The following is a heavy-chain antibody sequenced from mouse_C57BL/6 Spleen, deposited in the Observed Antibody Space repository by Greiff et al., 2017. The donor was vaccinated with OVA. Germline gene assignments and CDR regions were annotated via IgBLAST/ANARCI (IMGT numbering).Heavy chain of an antibody. V-gene: IGHV1-47*01. CDR3: ARGDYSNSWFAY. CDR1: GYTFTTYP. CDR2: FHPYNDDT. D-gene: IGHD2-5*01. Sequence: QVHVKQSGAELVKPGASVKMSCKASGYTFTTYPIEWMKQNHGKSLEWIGNFHPYNDDTKYNEKFKGKATLTVEKSSSTVYLELSRLTSDDSAVYYCARGDYSNSWFAYWGQGTLVTVSA. J-gene: IGHJ3*01.